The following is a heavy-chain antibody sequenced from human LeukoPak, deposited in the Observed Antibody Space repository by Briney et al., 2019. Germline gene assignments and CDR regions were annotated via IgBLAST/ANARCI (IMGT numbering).Heavy chain of an antibody. D-gene: IGHD3-10*01. V-gene: IGHV4-39*01. Sequence: PSETLSLTCTVSGGSISSSSYYWGWIRQPPGKGLGWIGSIYYSGSTYYNPSLKSRVTISVDTSKNQFSLKLSSVTAADTAVYYCARLRDEYGSAYYWGQGTLVTVSS. CDR1: GGSISSSSYY. CDR3: ARLRDEYGSAYY. CDR2: IYYSGST. J-gene: IGHJ4*02.